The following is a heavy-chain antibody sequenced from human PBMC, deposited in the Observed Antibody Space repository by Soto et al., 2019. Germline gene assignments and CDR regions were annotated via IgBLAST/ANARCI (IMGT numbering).Heavy chain of an antibody. CDR2: IKQDGSDK. CDR1: WFTFRSLW. Sequence: GGSLRLPYTASWFTFRSLWIPWVRQAPGKGLEWVANIKQDGSDKYYVDSVKGRFTVSRDNAKNSLFLQMDSLRAEDTDVYYCARSAKPAFDVWGQGTLVPVSS. J-gene: IGHJ3*01. V-gene: IGHV3-7*05. CDR3: ARSAKPAFDV.